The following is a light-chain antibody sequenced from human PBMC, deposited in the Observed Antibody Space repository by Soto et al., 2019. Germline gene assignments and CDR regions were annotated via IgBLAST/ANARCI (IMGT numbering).Light chain of an antibody. J-gene: IGLJ2*01. CDR3: CSYAGSNNVV. CDR2: EGS. V-gene: IGLV2-23*01. Sequence: QPVLTQPASVSGSPGQSITISCTGTSSDVGSYNLVSWYQQHPGKAPKLMIYEGSKRPSGVSNRFSGSKSGNTASLTISGLQAEDEADYYCCSYAGSNNVVFGGGTKLTVL. CDR1: SSDVGSYNL.